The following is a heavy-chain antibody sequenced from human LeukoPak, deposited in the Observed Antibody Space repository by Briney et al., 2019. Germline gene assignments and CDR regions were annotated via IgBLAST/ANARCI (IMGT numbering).Heavy chain of an antibody. CDR1: GYTFTGYY. V-gene: IGHV1-2*06. D-gene: IGHD1-1*01. J-gene: IGHJ3*02. CDR3: ARGGHNWNDSDAFDI. Sequence: ASVKVSCKASGYTFTGYYMHWVRQAPGQGLEWMGRINPNSGGTNYAQKFQGRVTMTRDTSISTAYMELSRLRSDDTAVYYCARGGHNWNDSDAFDIWGQGTMVTVSS. CDR2: INPNSGGT.